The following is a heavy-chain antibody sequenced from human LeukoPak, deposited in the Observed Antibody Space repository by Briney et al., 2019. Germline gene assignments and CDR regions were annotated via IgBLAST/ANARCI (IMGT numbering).Heavy chain of an antibody. V-gene: IGHV4-34*01. D-gene: IGHD2-2*01. J-gene: IGHJ4*02. CDR1: GGSFSGYY. CDR3: ARDHIVVVPAAENGFDY. CDR2: INHSGST. Sequence: PSETLSLTCAVYGGSFSGYYWSWIRQPPGKGLEWIGEINHSGSTNYNPSLKSRVTISVGTSKNQFSLKLSSVTAADTAVYYCARDHIVVVPAAENGFDYWGQGTLVTVSS.